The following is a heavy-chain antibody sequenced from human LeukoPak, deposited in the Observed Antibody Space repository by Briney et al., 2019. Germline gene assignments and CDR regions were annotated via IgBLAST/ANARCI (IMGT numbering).Heavy chain of an antibody. CDR3: ARGITMVRGVKRSGWFDP. Sequence: QPGGSLRLSCAASGFTFSSYAMHWVRQAPGKGLEWVAVISYDGSNKYYADSVKGRFTISRDNSKNTLYLQMNSLRAEDTAVYYCARGITMVRGVKRSGWFDPWGQGTLVTVSS. D-gene: IGHD3-10*01. CDR2: ISYDGSNK. V-gene: IGHV3-30*04. J-gene: IGHJ5*02. CDR1: GFTFSSYA.